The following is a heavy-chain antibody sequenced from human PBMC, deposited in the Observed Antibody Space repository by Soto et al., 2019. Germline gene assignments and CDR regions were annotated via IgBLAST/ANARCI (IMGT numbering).Heavy chain of an antibody. CDR2: IYYSGST. Sequence: QGQLQKSGPGLVKPSQTLSLTGTVSGGSISSGDYYWSWIRQPPGKGLEWIGYIYYSGSTYYNPSLKSRVTISVYTSKNQFSLKLSSVTAADTAVYYCARGNYDFWSGYYQSNWFDPWGQGTLVTVSS. CDR3: ARGNYDFWSGYYQSNWFDP. D-gene: IGHD3-3*01. J-gene: IGHJ5*02. V-gene: IGHV4-30-4*01. CDR1: GGSISSGDYY.